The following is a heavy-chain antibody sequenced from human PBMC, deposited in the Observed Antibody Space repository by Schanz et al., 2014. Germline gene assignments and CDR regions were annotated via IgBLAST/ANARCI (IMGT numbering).Heavy chain of an antibody. D-gene: IGHD2-2*01. CDR3: ARRASCSRIGCPFDS. CDR2: VRNKNNRYTT. V-gene: IGHV3-72*01. J-gene: IGHJ4*02. CDR1: GFTFRDHY. Sequence: VQMVESGGGVVQPGRSLRLSCAAYGFTFRDHYMDWVRQAPGKGLEWVGRVRNKNNRYTTEYAASVKGRFTISRDDSKSALYLHMNSLKSEDTAMYYCARRASCSRIGCPFDSWGQGTLVIVSS.